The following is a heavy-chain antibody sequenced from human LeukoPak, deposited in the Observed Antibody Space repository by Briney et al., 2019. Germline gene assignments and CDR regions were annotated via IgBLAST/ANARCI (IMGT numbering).Heavy chain of an antibody. D-gene: IGHD6-13*01. V-gene: IGHV1-2*02. J-gene: IGHJ6*02. Sequence: ASVKVSCKASGYTFTGYYMHWVRQAPGQGFEWMGWINPNSGGTNYAQKFQGRVTMTRDTSISTAYMELSRLRSDDTAVYYCARSKHSYSSSWYANYYYYGMDVWGQGTTVTVSS. CDR3: ARSKHSYSSSWYANYYYYGMDV. CDR2: INPNSGGT. CDR1: GYTFTGYY.